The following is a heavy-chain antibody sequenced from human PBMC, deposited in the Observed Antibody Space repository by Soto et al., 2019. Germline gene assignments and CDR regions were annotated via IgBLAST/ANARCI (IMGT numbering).Heavy chain of an antibody. CDR3: ARDIVVVVAATRSRGGMDV. D-gene: IGHD2-15*01. CDR2: INHSGST. J-gene: IGHJ6*02. Sequence: QVQLQQWGAGLLKPSETLSLTCAVYGGSFSGYYWSWIRQPPGKGLEWIGEINHSGSTNYNPSLKRRVTISVDASKNQFSLKLSSVTAADTAVYYCARDIVVVVAATRSRGGMDVWGQGTTVTVSS. CDR1: GGSFSGYY. V-gene: IGHV4-34*01.